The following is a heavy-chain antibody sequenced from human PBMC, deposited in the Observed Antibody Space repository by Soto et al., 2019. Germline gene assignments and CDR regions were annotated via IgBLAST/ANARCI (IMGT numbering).Heavy chain of an antibody. CDR1: GGSFSGYY. J-gene: IGHJ6*03. V-gene: IGHV4-34*01. Sequence: PSETLSLTCAVYGGSFSGYYWSWIRQPPGKGLEWIGEINHSGSTNYNPSLKSRVTISVDTSKNQFSLKLSSVTAADTAVYYCARGLRYFDWLLYYYMDVWGKGTTVTVSS. CDR2: INHSGST. CDR3: ARGLRYFDWLLYYYMDV. D-gene: IGHD3-9*01.